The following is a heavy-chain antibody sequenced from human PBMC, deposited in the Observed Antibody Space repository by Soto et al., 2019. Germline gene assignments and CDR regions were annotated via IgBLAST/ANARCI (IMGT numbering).Heavy chain of an antibody. CDR1: GFTFSSYG. D-gene: IGHD3-16*02. CDR3: ARDPYYVWGSYRSRTLNYFDY. CDR2: IWYDGSNK. J-gene: IGHJ4*02. Sequence: GGSLRLSCAASGFTFSSYGMHWVRQAPGKGLEWVAVIWYDGSNKYYADSVKGRFTISRDNSKNTLYLQMNSLRAEDTAVYYCARDPYYVWGSYRSRTLNYFDYWGQGTLVTVSS. V-gene: IGHV3-33*01.